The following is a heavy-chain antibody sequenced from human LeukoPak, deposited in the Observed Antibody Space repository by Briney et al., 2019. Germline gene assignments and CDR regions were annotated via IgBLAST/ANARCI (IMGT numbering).Heavy chain of an antibody. CDR2: ITSGGSTI. CDR1: GFTFSSYE. CDR3: ARGLDRGGYNFDY. J-gene: IGHJ4*02. Sequence: GGSLRLSCAAPGFTFSSYEMNWVRQAPGKGLEWVSYITSGGSTIYYADSVKGRFAISRDNAKNSLYLQMNSLRAEDTAVYYCARGLDRGGYNFDYWGQGTLVTVSS. D-gene: IGHD5-12*01. V-gene: IGHV3-48*03.